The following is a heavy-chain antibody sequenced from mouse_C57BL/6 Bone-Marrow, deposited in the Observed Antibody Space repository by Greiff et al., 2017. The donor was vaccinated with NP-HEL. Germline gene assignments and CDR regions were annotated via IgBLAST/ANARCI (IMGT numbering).Heavy chain of an antibody. J-gene: IGHJ4*01. D-gene: IGHD2-12*01. Sequence: EVKLVESGGGLVKPGGSLKLSCAASGFTFSDYGMHWVRQAPEKGLEWVAYISSGSSTIYYADTVKGRFTISRDNAKNTLFLQMASLRSEDTAMYYCARRYRGLYYYAMDYWGQRTSVTVSS. CDR3: ARRYRGLYYYAMDY. CDR2: ISSGSSTI. CDR1: GFTFSDYG. V-gene: IGHV5-17*01.